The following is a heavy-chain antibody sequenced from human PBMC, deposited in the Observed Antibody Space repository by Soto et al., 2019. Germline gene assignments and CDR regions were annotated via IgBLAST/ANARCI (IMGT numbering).Heavy chain of an antibody. CDR3: ARAGAGTLGLVGGKNCSAP. J-gene: IGHJ5*02. V-gene: IGHV1-69*01. CDR2: IIPIFGTA. D-gene: IGHD6-19*01. CDR1: GGTFSSYA. Sequence: QVQLVQSGAEVKKPGSSVKDSCKASGGTFSSYAISWVRQAPGQGLEWMGGIIPIFGTANYAQKFQGRVTITADEPGSQPYWGGGGLSSEDSGEYSCARAGAGTLGLVGGKNCSAPWGQDTLVTFPS.